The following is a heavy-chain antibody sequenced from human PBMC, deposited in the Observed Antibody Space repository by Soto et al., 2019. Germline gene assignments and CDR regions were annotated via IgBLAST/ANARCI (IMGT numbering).Heavy chain of an antibody. V-gene: IGHV2-5*02. CDR1: GFSLTTSGVG. CDR2: IYWDDDK. D-gene: IGHD3-3*01. CDR3: AHRVLRTVFGLVTTTAIYFDF. J-gene: IGHJ4*02. Sequence: QITLNESGLTQVKPRQTLTLTCTFSGFSLTTSGVGVGWIRQSPGKAPEWLALIYWDDDKRYSPSLKSRLTSTKDTSKNQVVLTMADLDPADTATYYCAHRVLRTVFGLVTTTAIYFDFWGQGTPVAVSS.